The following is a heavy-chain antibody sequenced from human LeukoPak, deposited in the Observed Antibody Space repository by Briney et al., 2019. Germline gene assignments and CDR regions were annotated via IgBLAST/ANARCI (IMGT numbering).Heavy chain of an antibody. CDR2: IRGSGGST. V-gene: IGHV3-23*01. CDR3: AFVPYYYGSGSYYKGDY. J-gene: IGHJ4*02. D-gene: IGHD3-10*01. Sequence: PGGSLRLSCAASGFTFSSYGMSWVRQAPGKGLEWVSAIRGSGGSTYYADSVKGRFTISRDNSKNTLYLQMNSLRAEDTAVYYCAFVPYYYGSGSYYKGDYWGQGTLVTVSS. CDR1: GFTFSSYG.